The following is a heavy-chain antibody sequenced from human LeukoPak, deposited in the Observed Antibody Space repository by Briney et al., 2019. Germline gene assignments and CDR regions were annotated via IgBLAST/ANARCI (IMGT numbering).Heavy chain of an antibody. D-gene: IGHD5-18*01. V-gene: IGHV3-11*01. J-gene: IGHJ4*02. CDR3: ARTNLYTAMVKVEEGYYFDY. CDR2: ISSSGSTI. CDR1: GLTFSDYY. Sequence: GGSLRLSCAASGLTFSDYYMSWIRQAPGKGLEWVSYISSSGSTIYYADSVKGRFTISRDNAKNSLYLQMNSLRAEDTAVYYCARTNLYTAMVKVEEGYYFDYWGQGTLVTVSS.